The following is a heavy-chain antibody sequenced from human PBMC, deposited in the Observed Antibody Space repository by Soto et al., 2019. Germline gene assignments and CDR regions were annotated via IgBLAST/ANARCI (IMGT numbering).Heavy chain of an antibody. J-gene: IGHJ4*02. CDR1: GFTVSSNY. Sequence: GGSLRLSCAASGFTVSSNYMSWVRQAPGKGLEWVSVIYSGGSTYYADSVKGRFTISRDNSKNTLYLQMNSLRAEDAAVYYCARESSGEDGYNLHYWGQGTLVTVSS. CDR2: IYSGGST. V-gene: IGHV3-53*01. D-gene: IGHD5-12*01. CDR3: ARESSGEDGYNLHY.